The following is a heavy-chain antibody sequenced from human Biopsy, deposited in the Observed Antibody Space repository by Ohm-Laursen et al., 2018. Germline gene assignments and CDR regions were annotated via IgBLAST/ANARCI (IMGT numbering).Heavy chain of an antibody. Sequence: SETLSLTCTVSGDSVSSGSFYWTWIRQPPGQGLEYIGYIYDRGSTANYNPSLESRVTMPVDMPKNQFSPKLSSVTAADTAIYYCARGMRSSGWPYFDSWGQGTLVTVSS. CDR2: IYDRGSTA. J-gene: IGHJ4*02. D-gene: IGHD6-19*01. CDR3: ARGMRSSGWPYFDS. CDR1: GDSVSSGSFY. V-gene: IGHV4-61*01.